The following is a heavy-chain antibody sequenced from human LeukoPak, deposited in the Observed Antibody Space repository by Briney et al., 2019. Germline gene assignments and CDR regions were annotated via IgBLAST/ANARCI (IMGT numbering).Heavy chain of an antibody. J-gene: IGHJ3*02. CDR3: ARDFRWRPGDDAFDI. D-gene: IGHD2-21*02. CDR2: IIPIFGTA. CDR1: GGTFSSYA. V-gene: IGHV1-69*06. Sequence: SVKVSCKASGGTFSSYAISWVRQAPGQGLEWMGGIIPIFGTANYAQKFQGRVTITADKSTSTAYMELSSLRSEDTAVYYCARDFRWRPGDDAFDIWGQGTMVTVSS.